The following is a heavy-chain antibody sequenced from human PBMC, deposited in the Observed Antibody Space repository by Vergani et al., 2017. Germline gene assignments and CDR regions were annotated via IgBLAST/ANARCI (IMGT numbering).Heavy chain of an antibody. CDR1: GFTLSNYD. CDR3: AKHFRGWGIDY. J-gene: IGHJ4*02. V-gene: IGHV3-30*02. Sequence: QVQLVESGGGVVKRGGSLRLSCATSGFTLSNYDMQWIRQGPGKGLEFVAFIQFDGSNQYYADSVKGRFTLSRDFSKNTLYLQMNSLRTDDTATYYCAKHFRGWGIDYWGQGTQVILSS. D-gene: IGHD3-16*01. CDR2: IQFDGSNQ.